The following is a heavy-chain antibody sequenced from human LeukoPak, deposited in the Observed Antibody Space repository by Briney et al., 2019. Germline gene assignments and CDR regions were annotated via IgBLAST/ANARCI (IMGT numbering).Heavy chain of an antibody. D-gene: IGHD2-15*01. CDR1: GFTFSSYA. Sequence: GGSLRLSCAASGFTFSSYAMSWVRQAPGKGLEWVSNINSADNTYYADSVKGRFIISRDNSKNTLYLQMNSLRAEDTAVYYCVDPNSLCCPHWGQGTLVTVSS. CDR2: INSADNT. J-gene: IGHJ4*02. V-gene: IGHV3-23*01. CDR3: VDPNSLCCPH.